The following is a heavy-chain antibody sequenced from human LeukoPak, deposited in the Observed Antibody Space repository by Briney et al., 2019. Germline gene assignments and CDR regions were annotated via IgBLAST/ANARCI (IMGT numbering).Heavy chain of an antibody. CDR3: ARGDIVVVPAARSYYYYMDV. CDR2: INHSGST. V-gene: IGHV4-34*01. D-gene: IGHD2-2*01. Sequence: PSETLSLTCAVYGGSFSDYYWTWIRQPPGKGLEWIGEINHSGSTNYIPFLRSRVTISVDTSKNQFSLKLSSVSAADTAVYYCARGDIVVVPAARSYYYYMDVWGKGTTVTVSS. CDR1: GGSFSDYY. J-gene: IGHJ6*03.